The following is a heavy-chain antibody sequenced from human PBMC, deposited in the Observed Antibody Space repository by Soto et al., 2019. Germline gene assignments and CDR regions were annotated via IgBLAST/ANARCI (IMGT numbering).Heavy chain of an antibody. D-gene: IGHD2-8*01. V-gene: IGHV4-30-4*01. CDR3: ARDGYCTNGVCYTVFDY. CDR2: IVYSGTT. CDR1: GGSISSGDYY. Sequence: QVQLQESGPGLVKPSQTLSLTCTVSGGSISSGDYYWSWIRQPPGKGLEWIGYIVYSGTTYYNPSLKSRVTVSVDTSKNQFSLKLSSVTAADTAVYYCARDGYCTNGVCYTVFDYWGQGTLVTVSS. J-gene: IGHJ4*02.